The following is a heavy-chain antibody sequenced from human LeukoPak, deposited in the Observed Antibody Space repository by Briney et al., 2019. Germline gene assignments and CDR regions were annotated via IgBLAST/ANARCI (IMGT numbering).Heavy chain of an antibody. CDR3: AKRDYFCSGDYYPLLDN. Sequence: LTGGSLRLSCAASGITFAGYAMAWVRQAPGKGLNWVTGITGNGDSTYYADSVKGRFTISRDNSRNTLYLQMNSLRAEDTAVYYCAKRDYFCSGDYYPLLDNWGQGTLVTVSS. D-gene: IGHD3-3*01. V-gene: IGHV3-23*01. J-gene: IGHJ4*02. CDR1: GITFAGYA. CDR2: ITGNGDST.